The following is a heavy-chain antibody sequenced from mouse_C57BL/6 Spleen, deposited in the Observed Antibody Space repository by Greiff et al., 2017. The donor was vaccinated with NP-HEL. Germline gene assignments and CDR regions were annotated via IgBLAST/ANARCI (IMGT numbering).Heavy chain of an antibody. CDR1: GYAFSSYW. CDR3: ARGGALLRYFDY. J-gene: IGHJ2*01. Sequence: VQLQQSGAELVKPGASVKISCKASGYAFSSYWMNWVKQRPGKGLEWIGQIYPGDGDTNYNGKFKGKATLTADKSSSTAYMQLSSLTSEDSAVYFCARGGALLRYFDYWGQGTTLTVSS. V-gene: IGHV1-80*01. D-gene: IGHD1-2*01. CDR2: IYPGDGDT.